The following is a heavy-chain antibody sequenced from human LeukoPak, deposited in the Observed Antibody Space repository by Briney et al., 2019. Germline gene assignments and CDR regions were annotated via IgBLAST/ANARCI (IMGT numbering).Heavy chain of an antibody. CDR1: GGSISSSNW. CDR3: ARITGTRSYGHKWFDS. Sequence: SGTLSLTCAVSGGSISSSNWWSWVRQPSGKGLEWIGEIYHSGSTNYNPSLKSRVTISVDKSKNQFSLNLSSVSAADTAVYYCARITGTRSYGHKWFDSWGQGTLVTVSS. CDR2: IYHSGST. J-gene: IGHJ5*01. V-gene: IGHV4-4*02. D-gene: IGHD5-18*01.